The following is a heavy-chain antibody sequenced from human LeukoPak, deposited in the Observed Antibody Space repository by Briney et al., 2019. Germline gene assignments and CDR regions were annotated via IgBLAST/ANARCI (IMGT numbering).Heavy chain of an antibody. Sequence: GASVKVSCKASGYTFTSYGISWVRQAPGQGLEWMGWISAYNGNTNYAQKLQGRVTMTTDTSTSTAYMELRSLRSDDTAVYYCARGPYYYDSSGYHFDYLGQGTLVTVSS. CDR2: ISAYNGNT. J-gene: IGHJ4*02. CDR3: ARGPYYYDSSGYHFDY. CDR1: GYTFTSYG. V-gene: IGHV1-18*01. D-gene: IGHD3-22*01.